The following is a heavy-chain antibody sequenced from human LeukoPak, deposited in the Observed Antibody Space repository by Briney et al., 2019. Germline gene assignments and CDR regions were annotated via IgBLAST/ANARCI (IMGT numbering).Heavy chain of an antibody. CDR2: ISYDGSNK. D-gene: IGHD5-12*01. CDR1: GFTFSSYA. V-gene: IGHV3-30*04. CDR3: VRDRSPIVATTDAFDI. Sequence: GGSLRLSCAASGFTFSSYAMHWVRQAPGKGLEWVAVISYDGSNKYYADSVKGRFTISRDNAKNSLYLQMNSLRAEDTAVYYCVRDRSPIVATTDAFDIWGQGTMVTVSS. J-gene: IGHJ3*02.